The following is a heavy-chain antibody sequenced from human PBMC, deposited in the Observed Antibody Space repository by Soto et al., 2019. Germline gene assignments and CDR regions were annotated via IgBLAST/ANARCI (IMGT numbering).Heavy chain of an antibody. J-gene: IGHJ6*02. CDR1: GVSLSTSAVR. Sequence: QTTLKESGPTLVKPTQTLTLTCTVSGVSLSTSAVRVGWIRQPPGKALEWLAVIYWDDDKRYSPSLKSRLTITKDNSKNQVVLSMTTVDPADTATHYCASGIVVPGTDYYAMDVWGQGTAVAVSS. CDR2: IYWDDDK. D-gene: IGHD6-19*01. V-gene: IGHV2-5*02. CDR3: ASGIVVPGTDYYAMDV.